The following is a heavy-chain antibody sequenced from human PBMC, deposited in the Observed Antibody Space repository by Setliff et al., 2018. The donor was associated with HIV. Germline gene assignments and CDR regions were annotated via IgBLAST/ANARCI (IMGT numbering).Heavy chain of an antibody. V-gene: IGHV4-34*01. Sequence: SETLSLTCAVYGESFSGYYWSWIRQPPGKGLEWIGEINHSGSTNYNPSLKSRVTMSVDTSKNQFSLKLSSVTAADTAVYYCASQRGGRVTIFGVSGGWFDPWGQGTLVTVSS. CDR2: INHSGST. CDR1: GESFSGYY. J-gene: IGHJ5*02. CDR3: ASQRGGRVTIFGVSGGWFDP. D-gene: IGHD3-3*01.